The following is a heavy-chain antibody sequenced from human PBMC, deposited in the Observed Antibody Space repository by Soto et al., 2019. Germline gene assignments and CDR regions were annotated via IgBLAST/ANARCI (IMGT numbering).Heavy chain of an antibody. Sequence: PGGSLRLSCAASGFTFSSYAMNWVRQGPGKGLEWVSVISGSGGSTYYADSVKGRFTISRDNSKNTLYLQMSSLRAEDTAVYYCASRSSGWYFDYWGQGTLVTVSS. CDR2: ISGSGGST. CDR1: GFTFSSYA. J-gene: IGHJ4*02. CDR3: ASRSSGWYFDY. D-gene: IGHD6-19*01. V-gene: IGHV3-23*01.